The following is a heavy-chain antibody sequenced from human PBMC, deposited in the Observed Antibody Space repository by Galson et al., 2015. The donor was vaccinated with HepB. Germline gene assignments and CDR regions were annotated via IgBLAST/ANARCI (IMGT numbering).Heavy chain of an antibody. D-gene: IGHD6-13*01. J-gene: IGHJ3*01. V-gene: IGHV3-74*01. Sequence: SLRLSCAASGFTFSSYWMHWVRQVPGKGLVWVSRINSDGSSISYADSVKGRFTISRDNAKNTLNLQMNRLRAEDTAVYYCAREFVAVAGRYCDAFDVWGQGTMVTVSS. CDR2: INSDGSSI. CDR1: GFTFSSYW. CDR3: AREFVAVAGRYCDAFDV.